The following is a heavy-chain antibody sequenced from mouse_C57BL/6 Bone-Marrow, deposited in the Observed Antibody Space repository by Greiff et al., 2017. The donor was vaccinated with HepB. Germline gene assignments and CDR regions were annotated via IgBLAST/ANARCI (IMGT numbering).Heavy chain of an antibody. CDR1: GYSITSGYD. V-gene: IGHV3-1*01. CDR3: ASYGYYFDD. J-gene: IGHJ2*01. D-gene: IGHD1-1*01. Sequence: EVQLQESGPGMVKPSQSLSLTCTVTGYSITSGYDWHWIRHFPGNKLEWMGYISYSGSTNYNPSLKSRIAITHDTSKNHFFLKLNSVTTEDTATYYCASYGYYFDDWGQGTTLTVSS. CDR2: ISYSGST.